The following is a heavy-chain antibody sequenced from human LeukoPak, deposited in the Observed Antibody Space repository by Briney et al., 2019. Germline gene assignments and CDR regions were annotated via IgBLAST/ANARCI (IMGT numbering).Heavy chain of an antibody. Sequence: SVKVSCKASGGTFSSYAISWVRQAPGQGLKWMGGIIPIFGTANYAQKFQGRVTITADESTSTAYMELSSLRSEDTAVYYCAADVLRYFDWPAGYFDYWGQGTLVTVSS. CDR1: GGTFSSYA. CDR2: IIPIFGTA. D-gene: IGHD3-9*01. V-gene: IGHV1-69*13. CDR3: AADVLRYFDWPAGYFDY. J-gene: IGHJ4*02.